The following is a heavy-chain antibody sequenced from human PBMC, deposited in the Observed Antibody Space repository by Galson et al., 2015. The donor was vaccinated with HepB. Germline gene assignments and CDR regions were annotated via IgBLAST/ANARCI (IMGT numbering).Heavy chain of an antibody. Sequence: SLRLSCAASGFTFSIYSMNWVRQAPGKGLEWVSSITDNGDVYYAVSVKGRFSISRDNAQNSLYLQMSSLRAEDTAMYHCARDPAAGDSWGQGTLVTVSS. J-gene: IGHJ4*02. D-gene: IGHD6-13*01. CDR3: ARDPAAGDS. CDR1: GFTFSIYS. CDR2: ITDNGDV. V-gene: IGHV3-21*01.